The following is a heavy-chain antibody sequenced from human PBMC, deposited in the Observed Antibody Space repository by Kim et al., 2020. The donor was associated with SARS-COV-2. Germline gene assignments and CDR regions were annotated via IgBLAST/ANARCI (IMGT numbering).Heavy chain of an antibody. J-gene: IGHJ4*02. V-gene: IGHV3-23*01. CDR2: NTGSGDLT. Sequence: GGSLRLSCAASGFTFAKTSMSWVRQAPGKGLEWVSSNTGSGDLTYYVESVKGRFTISRDDSTNTLYLQMNSLRGEDTAIYYCAKLIPNWGRGTLVTVSS. CDR1: GFTFAKTS. CDR3: AKLIPN. D-gene: IGHD2-2*02.